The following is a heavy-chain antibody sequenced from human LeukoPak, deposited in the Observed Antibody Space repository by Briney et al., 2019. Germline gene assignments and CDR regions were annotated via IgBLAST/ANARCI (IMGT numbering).Heavy chain of an antibody. D-gene: IGHD1-7*01. CDR2: IYYSGST. J-gene: IGHJ4*02. Sequence: PSGTLSLTCTVSGGSISSGGYYWSWIRQHPGKGLEWIGYIYYSGSTYYNPSLKSRVTISVDTSKNQFSLKLSSATAADTAVYYCARRTRLDLYFDYWGQGTLVTVSS. CDR3: ARRTRLDLYFDY. CDR1: GGSISSGGYY. V-gene: IGHV4-31*03.